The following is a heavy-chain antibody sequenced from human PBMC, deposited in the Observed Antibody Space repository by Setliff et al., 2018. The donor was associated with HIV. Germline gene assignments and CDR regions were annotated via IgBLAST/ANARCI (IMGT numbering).Heavy chain of an antibody. CDR2: IKQDGSEK. D-gene: IGHD1-1*01. CDR3: ARETRPGLTRSGFDY. Sequence: PGGSLRLSCAASGLTFSYEWMSWVRQAPGKGLEWVANIKQDGSEKYYVDSVKGRFTISRDNAKNSLYLQMNSLRAEDTAVYYCARETRPGLTRSGFDYWGQGTLVTVSS. J-gene: IGHJ4*02. CDR1: GLTFSYEW. V-gene: IGHV3-7*05.